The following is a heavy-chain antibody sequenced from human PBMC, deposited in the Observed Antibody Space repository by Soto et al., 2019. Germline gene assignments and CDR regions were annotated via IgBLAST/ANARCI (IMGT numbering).Heavy chain of an antibody. D-gene: IGHD2-15*01. Sequence: PSETLSLTCTVSGGSISSGGYYWSWIRQHPGKGLEWIGYIYYSGSTYYNPSLKSRVTISVDTSKNQFSLKLSSVTAADTAVYYCARDSPGGRNFDYWGQGTLVTVSS. CDR2: IYYSGST. CDR1: GGSISSGGYY. CDR3: ARDSPGGRNFDY. V-gene: IGHV4-31*03. J-gene: IGHJ4*02.